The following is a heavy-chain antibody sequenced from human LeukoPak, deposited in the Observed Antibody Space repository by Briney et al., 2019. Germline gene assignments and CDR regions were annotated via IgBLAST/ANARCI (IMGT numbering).Heavy chain of an antibody. CDR2: ISYDGSNK. D-gene: IGHD5-24*01. J-gene: IGHJ6*02. V-gene: IGHV3-30-3*01. CDR1: GFTFSSYA. Sequence: GGSLRLSCAASGFTFSSYAMHWVRQAPGKGLEWVAVISYDGSNKYYADSVKGRFTISRDNSKNTLYLQMNSLRAEDTAVYYCARDHRITYYYYYGMDVWGQGTTVTVSS. CDR3: ARDHRITYYYYYGMDV.